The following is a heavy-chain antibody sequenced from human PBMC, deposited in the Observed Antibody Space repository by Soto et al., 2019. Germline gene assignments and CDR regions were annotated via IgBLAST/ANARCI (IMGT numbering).Heavy chain of an antibody. CDR1: GFTFSSYA. D-gene: IGHD4-17*01. J-gene: IGHJ4*02. V-gene: IGHV3-23*01. CDR3: AKDRDYGGSRTDY. Sequence: PGGSLRLSCAASGFTFSSYAMSWFRQAPGKGLEWVSAISGSGGSTYYADSVKGRFTISRDNSKNTLYLQMNSLRAEDTAVYYCAKDRDYGGSRTDYWGQGTLVTVSS. CDR2: ISGSGGST.